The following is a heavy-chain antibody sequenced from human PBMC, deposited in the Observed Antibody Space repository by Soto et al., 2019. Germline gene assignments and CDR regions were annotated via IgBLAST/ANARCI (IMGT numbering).Heavy chain of an antibody. V-gene: IGHV2-5*01. J-gene: IGHJ4*02. CDR2: IYWNDDK. Sequence: SGPTLVNPTQTLTLTCTFSGFSLSTSGVGVGWIRQPPGKALEWLALIYWNDDKRYSPSLKSRLTITKDTSKNQVVLTMTNMDPVDTATYYCAHARDEYSSGWLFDYWGQGTLVTVSS. CDR1: GFSLSTSGVG. D-gene: IGHD6-19*01. CDR3: AHARDEYSSGWLFDY.